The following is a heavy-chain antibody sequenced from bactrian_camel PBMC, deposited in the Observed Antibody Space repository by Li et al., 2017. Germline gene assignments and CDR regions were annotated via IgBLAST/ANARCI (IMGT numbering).Heavy chain of an antibody. CDR3: VPSGLTDGSWPWENY. CDR1: GFKQNTAF. D-gene: IGHD7*01. V-gene: IGHV3S40*01. Sequence: VQLVESGGGLVQAGGSLRLSCATSGFKQNTAFMRWVRQAPGKGLEWVSAINTSGGTTYYADSLKGRVTISRDNTKNTVYLQLNSLNSEDTAVYYCVPSGLTDGSWPWENYWDQGTQVTVS. J-gene: IGHJ4*01. CDR2: INTSGGTT.